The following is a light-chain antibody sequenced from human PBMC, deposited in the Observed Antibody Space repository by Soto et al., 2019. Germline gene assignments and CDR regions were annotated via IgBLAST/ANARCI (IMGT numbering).Light chain of an antibody. CDR3: CANAGTYTWV. CDR1: SSDVGSYNR. CDR2: DVT. J-gene: IGLJ3*02. Sequence: QSALTQPRSVSGSPGQSVTISCTGTSSDVGSYNRVSWYQQPPGTAPKLMIYDVTKRPSGVPDRFSGSESGNTASLTISGLQAEDEADYYCCANAGTYTWVFGGGTKLTVL. V-gene: IGLV2-11*01.